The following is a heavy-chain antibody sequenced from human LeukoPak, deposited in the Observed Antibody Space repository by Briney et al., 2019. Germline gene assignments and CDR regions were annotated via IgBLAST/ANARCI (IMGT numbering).Heavy chain of an antibody. CDR1: GFTFSSYG. J-gene: IGHJ4*02. CDR2: ISYDGSNK. Sequence: QPGRSLRLSCAASGFTFSSYGMHWVRQAPGKGLEWVAVISYDGSNKYYADSVKGRFTISRDNSENTLYLQMNSLRAEDTAVYYCAKVQISSFMGSGSYTFDYWGQGTLVTVSS. V-gene: IGHV3-30*18. D-gene: IGHD3-10*01. CDR3: AKVQISSFMGSGSYTFDY.